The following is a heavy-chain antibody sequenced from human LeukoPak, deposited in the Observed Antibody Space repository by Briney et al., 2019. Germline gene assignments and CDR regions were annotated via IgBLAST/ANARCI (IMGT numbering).Heavy chain of an antibody. CDR1: GYTFTNYW. CDR2: IYPGDSYT. J-gene: IGHJ4*02. V-gene: IGHV5-51*01. Sequence: GESLKTSCQGSGYTFTNYWIGWVRQLPGKGLEWMGIIYPGDSYTRYSPSFQGQVTLSADKSINTAYLQWSSLKASDTAVYYCARQPNPDFDYWGQGTPVTVSS. CDR3: ARQPNPDFDY.